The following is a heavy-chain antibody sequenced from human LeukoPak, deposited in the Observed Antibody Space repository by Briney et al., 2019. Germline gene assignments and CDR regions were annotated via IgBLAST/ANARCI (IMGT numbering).Heavy chain of an antibody. CDR3: ARLVVPAAIPSYYYGMDV. CDR1: GGSISSGGYY. Sequence: SQTLSLTCTVSGGSISSGGYYWSWIRQHPGKGLEWIGYIYYSGSTYYNPSLKNRVTISVDTSKNQFSLKLSSVTAADTAVYYCARLVVPAAIPSYYYGMDVWGQGTTVTVSS. V-gene: IGHV4-31*03. J-gene: IGHJ6*02. CDR2: IYYSGST. D-gene: IGHD2-2*02.